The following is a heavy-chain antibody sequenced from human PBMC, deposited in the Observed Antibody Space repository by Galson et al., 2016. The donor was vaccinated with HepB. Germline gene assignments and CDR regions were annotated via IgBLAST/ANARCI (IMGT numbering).Heavy chain of an antibody. CDR2: ISGTSGRT. CDR3: AKNGAATFSGSGSEDGMDV. Sequence: SLRLSCAASGFTFSIYAMNWVRQVPGKGLEWVSLISGTSGRTYYADSVKGRFSISRDNSKNTVYLQMNSLRAEDTAVYYCAKNGAATFSGSGSEDGMDVWVQGTTVIVSS. D-gene: IGHD3-10*01. V-gene: IGHV3-23*01. CDR1: GFTFSIYA. J-gene: IGHJ6*02.